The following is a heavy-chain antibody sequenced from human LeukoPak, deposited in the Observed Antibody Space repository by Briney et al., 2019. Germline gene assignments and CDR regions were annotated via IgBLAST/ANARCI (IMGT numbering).Heavy chain of an antibody. J-gene: IGHJ4*02. V-gene: IGHV4-59*01. Sequence: PSETLSLTCGVSGASLSSYYWSWIRQPPGKGLEWIGYILYSGNSNYSPSLKSRVTISADTSKNHFSLKLNSVTTADTAVYYCTRGAGWLIDYWGQGILVTVSS. CDR1: GASLSSYY. D-gene: IGHD3-16*01. CDR2: ILYSGNS. CDR3: TRGAGWLIDY.